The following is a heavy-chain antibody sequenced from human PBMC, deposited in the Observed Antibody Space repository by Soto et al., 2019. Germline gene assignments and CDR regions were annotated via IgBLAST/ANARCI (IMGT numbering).Heavy chain of an antibody. CDR1: GYTFTSYY. CDR2: INPSGGST. V-gene: IGHV1-46*01. J-gene: IGHJ5*02. Sequence: QVQLVQSGAEVKKPGASVKVSCKASGYTFTSYYMHWVRQAPGQGLEWMGIINPSGGSTSYAQKFQGRGPMTRDTSTSTVYMELSSLRSEDTAVYYCARDWATSGWFDPWGQGTLVTVSS. D-gene: IGHD3-16*01. CDR3: ARDWATSGWFDP.